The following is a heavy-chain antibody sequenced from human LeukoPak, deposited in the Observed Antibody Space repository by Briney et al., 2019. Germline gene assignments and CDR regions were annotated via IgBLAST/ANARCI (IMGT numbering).Heavy chain of an antibody. J-gene: IGHJ4*02. CDR2: IKQDGSEK. CDR3: AKGRYQLLSLYFFDY. V-gene: IGHV3-7*03. D-gene: IGHD2-2*01. Sequence: GGSLRLSCAASGFTFSSYWMSWVRQAPGKGLEWVANIKQDGSEKYYVDSVKGRFTISRDNAKNSLYLQMNSLRAEDTAVFYCAKGRYQLLSLYFFDYWGQGTLVTVSS. CDR1: GFTFSSYW.